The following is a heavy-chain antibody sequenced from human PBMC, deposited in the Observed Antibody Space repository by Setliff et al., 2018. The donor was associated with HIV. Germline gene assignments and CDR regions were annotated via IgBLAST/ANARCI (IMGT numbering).Heavy chain of an antibody. CDR2: IYYSGST. Sequence: PGKGLEWIGNIYYSGSTYSTPSLKSRVTISVDTSKNQFSLKLSSVTAASTAMYYCARRGGLVRGVITYYYMDVWGIGTTVTVSS. CDR3: ARRGGLVRGVITYYYMDV. D-gene: IGHD3-10*01. J-gene: IGHJ6*03. V-gene: IGHV4-39*01.